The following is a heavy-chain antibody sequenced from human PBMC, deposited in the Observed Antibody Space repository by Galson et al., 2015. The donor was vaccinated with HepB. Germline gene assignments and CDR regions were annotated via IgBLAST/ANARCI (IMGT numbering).Heavy chain of an antibody. CDR1: DGSFSGYY. J-gene: IGHJ5*02. CDR3: ARGVGVLAALRWFDP. V-gene: IGHV4-34*01. CDR2: ISHSGST. Sequence: SLTCAVFDGSFSGYYWSWIRQPPGKGLEWIGEISHSGSTNYNPSLKSRVAISVDTSKNQFSLKLSSVTAADTAVYYCARGVGVLAALRWFDPWGQGTLVIVSS. D-gene: IGHD6-6*01.